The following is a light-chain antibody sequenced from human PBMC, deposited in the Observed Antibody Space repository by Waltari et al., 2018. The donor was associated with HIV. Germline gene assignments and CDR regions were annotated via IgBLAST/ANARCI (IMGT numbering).Light chain of an antibody. CDR1: QNISTD. V-gene: IGKV3-15*01. J-gene: IGKJ2*01. CDR3: QQYSLWPT. Sequence: TVLTQSPVTLALSLGETATLSCRASQNISTDLAWYQHKPGQAPRLLLYGVSTGPAGSSPRFRGSGSGTEFTHTITSLQSDDFAFYYCQQYSLWPTFGQGTQLVFK. CDR2: GVS.